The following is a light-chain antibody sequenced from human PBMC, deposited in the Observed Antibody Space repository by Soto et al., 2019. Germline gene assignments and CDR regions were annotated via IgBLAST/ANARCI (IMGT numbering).Light chain of an antibody. J-gene: IGLJ1*01. V-gene: IGLV2-14*03. CDR3: GSYRSSSTLYV. CDR2: DVS. CDR1: SSDIGGYNY. Sequence: QSALTQPASVSESPGQSITISCTGTSSDIGGYNYVSWYQQHPDKVPKLMIYDVSNRPSGVSNRFSGSKSGNTASLTISGLQAEDEADYYCGSYRSSSTLYVFGTGTKVTVL.